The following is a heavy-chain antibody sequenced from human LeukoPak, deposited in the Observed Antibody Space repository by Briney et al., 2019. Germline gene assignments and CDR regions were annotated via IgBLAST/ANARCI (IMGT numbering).Heavy chain of an antibody. J-gene: IGHJ4*02. CDR1: GGSISSSSYY. D-gene: IGHD3-22*01. V-gene: IGHV4-39*07. CDR3: ARGRGVTYYYDSSGHRYFDY. CDR2: IYYSGST. Sequence: SETLSLTCTVSGGSISSSSYYWGWIRQPPGKGLEWIGSIYYSGSTYYNPSLKSRVTISVDTSKNQFSLKLSSVTAADTAVYYCARGRGVTYYYDSSGHRYFDYWGQGTLVTVSS.